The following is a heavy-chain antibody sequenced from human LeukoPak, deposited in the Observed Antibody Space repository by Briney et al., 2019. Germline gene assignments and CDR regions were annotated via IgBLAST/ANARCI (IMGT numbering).Heavy chain of an antibody. Sequence: SVKVSCKASGGTFSSYAISWVRQAPGQGLEWMGGIIPIFGTANYAQKFQGRVTITTDESTSTAYMELRSLRSEDTAVYYCARGNYAGANWFDPWGQGTLVTVSS. CDR3: ARGNYAGANWFDP. CDR2: IIPIFGTA. V-gene: IGHV1-69*05. CDR1: GGTFSSYA. J-gene: IGHJ5*02. D-gene: IGHD1-7*01.